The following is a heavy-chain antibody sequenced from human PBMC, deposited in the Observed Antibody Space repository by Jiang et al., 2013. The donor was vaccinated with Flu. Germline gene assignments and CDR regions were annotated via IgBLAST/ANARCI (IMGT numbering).Heavy chain of an antibody. D-gene: IGHD3-10*01. Sequence: IYSGGSTYYADSVKGRFTISRDNSKNTLYLQMNSLRAEDTAVYYCARDLREVRGVIISYYYGMDVWGQGTTVTVSS. J-gene: IGHJ6*02. V-gene: IGHV3-66*01. CDR3: ARDLREVRGVIISYYYGMDV. CDR2: IYSGGST.